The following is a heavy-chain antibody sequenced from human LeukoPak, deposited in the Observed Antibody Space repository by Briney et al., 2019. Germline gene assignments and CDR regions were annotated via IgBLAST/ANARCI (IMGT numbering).Heavy chain of an antibody. J-gene: IGHJ4*02. CDR1: GYTFTGYY. CDR3: ARRPYDSSGYYYFDY. CDR2: INPNSGGT. D-gene: IGHD3-22*01. Sequence: ASVKVSCKASGYTFTGYYMHWVRQAPGQGLEWMGLINPNSGGTNYAQKFQGRVTMNRDTSISTAYMELSRLRSDDTAVYYCARRPYDSSGYYYFDYWGQGTLVTVSS. V-gene: IGHV1-2*02.